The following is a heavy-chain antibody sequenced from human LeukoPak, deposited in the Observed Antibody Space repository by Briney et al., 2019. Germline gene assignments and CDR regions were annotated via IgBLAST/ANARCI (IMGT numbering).Heavy chain of an antibody. J-gene: IGHJ6*02. V-gene: IGHV1-8*01. Sequence: ASVKVSCKASGYTFTSYDINWVRQATGQGLEWMGWMNPNSGNTGYAQKFQGRVTMTRNTSISTAYMELSSLRSEDTAVYYCARGVLRYFGWLPSPYYYYGMDVWGQGTTVTVSS. D-gene: IGHD3-9*01. CDR1: GYTFTSYD. CDR3: ARGVLRYFGWLPSPYYYYGMDV. CDR2: MNPNSGNT.